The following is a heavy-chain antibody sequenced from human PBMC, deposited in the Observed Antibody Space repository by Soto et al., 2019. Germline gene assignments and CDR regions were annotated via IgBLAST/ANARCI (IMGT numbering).Heavy chain of an antibody. D-gene: IGHD2-2*01. J-gene: IGHJ4*02. Sequence: QITLKESGPTLVKPTQTLTLTCTFSGFSLSTTGVGVGWIRQPPGKALQWLAIIYWDDDKRYSQSLKSRPTITGSVADSLGVITMSTTDHVDPETYYCTRESRRFFDCWGQGTLVSVSS. V-gene: IGHV2-5*02. CDR2: IYWDDDK. CDR3: TRESRRFFDC. CDR1: GFSLSTTGVG.